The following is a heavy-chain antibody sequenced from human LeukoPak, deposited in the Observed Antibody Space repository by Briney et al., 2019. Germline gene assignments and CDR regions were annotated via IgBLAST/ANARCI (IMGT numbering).Heavy chain of an antibody. CDR1: GASINTYY. Sequence: PSETLSLTCTVSGASINTYYWSWIRQPAGKGLEWIGRISTRGSTNYNPSLKSRVTISVDTSKNQFSLRLSSVTAADTAVYYCAGLAYCGGDCSLYAFDIWGQGTMVTVSS. D-gene: IGHD2-21*02. V-gene: IGHV4-4*07. CDR2: ISTRGST. J-gene: IGHJ3*02. CDR3: AGLAYCGGDCSLYAFDI.